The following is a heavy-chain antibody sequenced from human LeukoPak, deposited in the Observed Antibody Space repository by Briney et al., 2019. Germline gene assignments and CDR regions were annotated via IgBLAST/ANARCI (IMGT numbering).Heavy chain of an antibody. D-gene: IGHD3-3*01. CDR3: AREDDFKFDP. V-gene: IGHV1-69*13. CDR1: GGTFSSYA. J-gene: IGHJ5*02. Sequence: SVKVSCKASGGTFSSYAISWVRQAPGQGLEWMGGIIPIFGTANYAQKFQGRVTITADESTSTAYMKLSSLRSEDTAVYYCAREDDFKFDPWGQGTLVTVSS. CDR2: IIPIFGTA.